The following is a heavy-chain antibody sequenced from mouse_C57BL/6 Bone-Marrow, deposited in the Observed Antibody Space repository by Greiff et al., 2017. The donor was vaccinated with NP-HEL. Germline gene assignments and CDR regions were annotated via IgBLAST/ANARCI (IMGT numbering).Heavy chain of an antibody. CDR1: GFTFSNYW. CDR3: TADITTVVATVDN. D-gene: IGHD1-1*01. CDR2: IRLKSDNYAT. V-gene: IGHV6-3*01. Sequence: EVKLVESGGGLVQPGGSMKLSCVASGFTFSNYWMNWVRQSPEQGLEWVAQIRLKSDNYATHYAESVKGRFTISRDDSKSSVNKQMNNLRAEDTGIYYCTADITTVVATVDNRGKGTTLTVSS. J-gene: IGHJ2*01.